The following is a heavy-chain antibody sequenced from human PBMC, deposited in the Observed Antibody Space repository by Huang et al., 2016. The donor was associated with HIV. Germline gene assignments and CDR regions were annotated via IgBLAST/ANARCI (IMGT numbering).Heavy chain of an antibody. D-gene: IGHD2-15*01. Sequence: QLQLQESGPGLVKASETLSLTCIVSGGSISSSNYYWGWVRQPPGKGLECIGSIYYGGNTFYNPSLKSRVTISVDTSKNQLSLKGRSVTAADTAVYYCARHNIDCSGGGCSSFDYWGQGTLVTVSS. CDR1: GGSISSSNYY. V-gene: IGHV4-39*01. CDR3: ARHNIDCSGGGCSSFDY. J-gene: IGHJ4*02. CDR2: IYYGGNT.